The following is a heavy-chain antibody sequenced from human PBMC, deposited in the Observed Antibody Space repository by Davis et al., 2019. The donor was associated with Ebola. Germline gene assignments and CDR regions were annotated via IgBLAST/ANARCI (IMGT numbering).Heavy chain of an antibody. CDR2: INHSGST. V-gene: IGHV4-34*01. CDR3: ARGAARYSGYDFTYYYYGMDV. Sequence: PSETLSLTCAVYGGSFSGYYWSWIRQPPGKGLEWIGEINHSGSTNYNPSLKSRVTISVDTSKNQFSLKLSSVNAADTAVYYCARGAARYSGYDFTYYYYGMDVWGQGTTVTVSS. CDR1: GGSFSGYY. J-gene: IGHJ6*02. D-gene: IGHD5-12*01.